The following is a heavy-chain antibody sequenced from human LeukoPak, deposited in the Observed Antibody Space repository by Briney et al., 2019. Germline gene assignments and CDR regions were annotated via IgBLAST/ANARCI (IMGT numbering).Heavy chain of an antibody. CDR1: GYSIRSGYY. CDR3: ARLQLGIGAFDI. CDR2: IYHSGST. V-gene: IGHV4-38-2*01. J-gene: IGHJ3*02. Sequence: SKTLSLTCAVSGYSIRSGYYWGWIRQPPGKGLEWIGSIYHSGSTYYNPSLKSRVTISVDTSKNQFSLKLSSVTAADTAVYYCARLQLGIGAFDIWGQGTMLTVSS. D-gene: IGHD7-27*01.